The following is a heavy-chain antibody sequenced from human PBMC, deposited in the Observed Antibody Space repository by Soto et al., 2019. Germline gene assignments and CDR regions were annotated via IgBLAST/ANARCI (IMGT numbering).Heavy chain of an antibody. CDR2: INPSGGST. CDR3: ARGCSGGSCYSPLSDY. J-gene: IGHJ4*02. V-gene: IGHV1-46*01. CDR1: GYTFTSYY. Sequence: QVQLVQSGAEVKKPGASVKVSCKASGYTFTSYYMHWVRQAPGRGLEWMGIINPSGGSTSYAQKFQGRVTMTRDTSTSTVYMELSSLRSEDTAVYYCARGCSGGSCYSPLSDYWGQGTLVTVSS. D-gene: IGHD2-15*01.